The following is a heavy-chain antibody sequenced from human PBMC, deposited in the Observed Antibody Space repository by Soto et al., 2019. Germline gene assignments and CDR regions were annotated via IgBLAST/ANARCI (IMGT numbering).Heavy chain of an antibody. Sequence: SETLSLTCTVSGGSISSYYWSWIRQPPGKGLEWIGYIYYSGSTNYNPSLKSRVTISVDTSKNQFSLKLSSVTAADTAVYYCARGGAYEGRWLQLSIFDYWGQGTLVTVSS. CDR2: IYYSGST. CDR3: ARGGAYEGRWLQLSIFDY. V-gene: IGHV4-59*01. D-gene: IGHD5-12*01. CDR1: GGSISSYY. J-gene: IGHJ4*02.